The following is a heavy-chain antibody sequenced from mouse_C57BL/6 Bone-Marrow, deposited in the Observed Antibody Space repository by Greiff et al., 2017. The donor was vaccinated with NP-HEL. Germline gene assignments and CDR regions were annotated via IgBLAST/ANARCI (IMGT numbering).Heavy chain of an antibody. V-gene: IGHV1-4*01. CDR1: GYTFTSYT. D-gene: IGHD1-1*01. CDR3: ARRRGSSYFDY. J-gene: IGHJ2*01. CDR2: INPSSGYT. Sequence: VKLVESGAELARPGASVKMSCKASGYTFTSYTMHWVKQRPGQGLEWIGYINPSSGYTKYNQKFKDKATLTADKSSSTAYMQLSSLTSEDSAVYCCARRRGSSYFDYWGQGTTLTVSS.